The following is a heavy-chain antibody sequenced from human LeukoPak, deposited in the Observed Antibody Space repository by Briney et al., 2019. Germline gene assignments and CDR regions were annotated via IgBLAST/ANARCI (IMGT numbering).Heavy chain of an antibody. CDR2: TNGIGSTI. J-gene: IGHJ5*02. D-gene: IGHD3-3*01. V-gene: IGHV3-11*01. CDR1: GFTFSDYY. Sequence: GGSLRLSCVASGFTFSDYYMSWIRQAPGKGLEWVSYTNGIGSTIYYADFVKGRFTISRDNAKNSLYLQMNSLRAEDTAVYYCAREITIFGDSNWFDPWGQGTLVTVSS. CDR3: AREITIFGDSNWFDP.